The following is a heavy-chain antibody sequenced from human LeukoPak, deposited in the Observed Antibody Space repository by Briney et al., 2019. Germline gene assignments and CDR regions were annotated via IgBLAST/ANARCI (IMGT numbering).Heavy chain of an antibody. CDR3: ARRRGSYSNKYYFDY. V-gene: IGHV4-38-2*02. Sequence: PSETLSLTCTVSGYSISSGYYWGWIRQPPGKGLEWIGSIYYSGSTYYNPSLKSRVTISVDTSKNQFSLKLSSVTAADTAVYYCARRRGSYSNKYYFDYWGQGTLVTVSS. CDR2: IYYSGST. J-gene: IGHJ4*02. D-gene: IGHD1-26*01. CDR1: GYSISSGYY.